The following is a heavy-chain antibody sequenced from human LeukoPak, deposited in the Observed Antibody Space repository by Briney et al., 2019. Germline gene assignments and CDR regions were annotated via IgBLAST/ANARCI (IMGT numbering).Heavy chain of an antibody. CDR2: ISSSSYI. J-gene: IGHJ3*02. D-gene: IGHD3-22*01. V-gene: IGHV3-21*01. CDR3: ARDPYNGGGYGAFDI. Sequence: GGSLRLSCAASGFTFSSYSMNWVRQAPGKGLEWVSSISSSSYIYYADSVKGRFTISRDNAQNSLYLQMTSLRAEDTAIYYCARDPYNGGGYGAFDIWGQGTTVTVSS. CDR1: GFTFSSYS.